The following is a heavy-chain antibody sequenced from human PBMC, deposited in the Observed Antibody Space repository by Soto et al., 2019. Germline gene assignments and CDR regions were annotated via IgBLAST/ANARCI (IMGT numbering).Heavy chain of an antibody. CDR3: ARDSLVRFLECAHLHYYGMDV. D-gene: IGHD3-3*01. CDR2: ISSSSSYI. J-gene: IGHJ6*04. Sequence: GGSLRLSCAASGFTFSSYSMNWVRQAPGKGLEWVSSISSSSSYIYYADSVKGRFTISRDNAKNSLYLQMNSLRAEDTAVYYCARDSLVRFLECAHLHYYGMDVWGKGT. CDR1: GFTFSSYS. V-gene: IGHV3-21*01.